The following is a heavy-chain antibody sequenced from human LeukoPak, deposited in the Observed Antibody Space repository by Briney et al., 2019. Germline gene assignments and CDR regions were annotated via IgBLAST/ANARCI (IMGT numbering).Heavy chain of an antibody. V-gene: IGHV4-59*01. CDR3: ARGRNLEWFDY. Sequence: KSSETLSLTCTVSGDSFRSYYWSWIRQPPGKGLEWIGYIYYSGSTNYNPSLKSRVTISVDTSKNQFSLKLSSVTAADTAVYYCARGRNLEWFDYWGQGTLVTVSS. CDR1: GDSFRSYY. D-gene: IGHD3-3*01. CDR2: IYYSGST. J-gene: IGHJ5*01.